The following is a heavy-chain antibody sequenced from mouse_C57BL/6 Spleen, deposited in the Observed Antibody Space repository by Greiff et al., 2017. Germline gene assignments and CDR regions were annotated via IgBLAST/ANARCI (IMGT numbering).Heavy chain of an antibody. CDR3: FYDYDEKAWFAY. V-gene: IGHV1-80*01. CDR2: IYPGDADT. Sequence: VQLQQSGAELVKPGASVKISCKASGYAFSSYWMNWVKQRPGKGLEWIGQIYPGDADTNYNGKFKGKATLTADKSSSTAYMQLSSLTSEDSAVYFCFYDYDEKAWFAYWGQGTLVTVSA. CDR1: GYAFSSYW. D-gene: IGHD2-4*01. J-gene: IGHJ3*01.